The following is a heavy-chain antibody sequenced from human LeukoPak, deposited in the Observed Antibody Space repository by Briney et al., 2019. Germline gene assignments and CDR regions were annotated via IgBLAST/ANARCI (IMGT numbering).Heavy chain of an antibody. Sequence: SETLSLTCTVSDGSISVSSFFWGWVRQSPGKGLKWIGNIFYSGSTQYNPSLRSRVTISVDTSKNQFSLKLSSVTAADAAVYYCVSSSILLGASLRWGQGTLVTVSS. V-gene: IGHV4-39*01. CDR2: IFYSGST. CDR3: VSSSILLGASLR. CDR1: DGSISVSSFF. J-gene: IGHJ4*02. D-gene: IGHD1-26*01.